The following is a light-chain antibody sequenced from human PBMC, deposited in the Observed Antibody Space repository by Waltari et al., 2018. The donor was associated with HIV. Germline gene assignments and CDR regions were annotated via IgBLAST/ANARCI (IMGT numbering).Light chain of an antibody. Sequence: DIQMTQSPSSLSASVGDRVTLTCQASQDINTFLTWYQHRPGTAPKLLIYYASNLETGVPSRFSGSGSGTDFSLTISSLQPEDTATYYCQQYDNLPPYTFGQGTKVEIK. CDR3: QQYDNLPPYT. V-gene: IGKV1-33*01. CDR2: YAS. J-gene: IGKJ2*01. CDR1: QDINTF.